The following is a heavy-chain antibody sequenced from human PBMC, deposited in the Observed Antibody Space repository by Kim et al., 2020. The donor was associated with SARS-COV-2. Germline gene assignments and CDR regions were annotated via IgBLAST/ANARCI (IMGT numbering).Heavy chain of an antibody. CDR2: ISGSGGST. V-gene: IGHV3-23*01. D-gene: IGHD3-22*01. J-gene: IGHJ4*02. CDR3: ASGGWYYYYSRPPDY. CDR1: GFSFSTYA. Sequence: GGSLRLSCAASGFSFSTYAMSWVRQAPGKGLEWVSAISGSGGSTYYADSVKGRFTISRDNSKNTLYLQMNSLRAEDTAVYYCASGGWYYYYSRPPDYWGQGTLVTVSS.